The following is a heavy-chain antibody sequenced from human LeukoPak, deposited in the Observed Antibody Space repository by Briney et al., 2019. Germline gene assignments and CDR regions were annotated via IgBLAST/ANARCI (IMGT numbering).Heavy chain of an antibody. CDR2: IYYSGST. D-gene: IGHD1-26*01. CDR1: GRSLSSSSYY. CDR3: ARDSISIGRGPFRKMNSGSYEDY. J-gene: IGHJ4*02. V-gene: IGHV4-39*07. Sequence: TSETLSLTCTVSGRSLSSSSYYWGWIRQPPGKGLEWIGSIYYSGSTFYNPSLKSRVTISVDTSKNQFSLKLSSVTAADTAVYYCARDSISIGRGPFRKMNSGSYEDYWGQGTLVTVSS.